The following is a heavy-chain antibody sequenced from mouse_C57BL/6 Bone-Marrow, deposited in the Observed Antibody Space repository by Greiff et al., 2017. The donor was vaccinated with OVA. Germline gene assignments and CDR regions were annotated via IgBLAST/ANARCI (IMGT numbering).Heavy chain of an antibody. CDR2: IDPEDGET. Sequence: EVKLMESGAELVKPGASVKLSCTASGFNIKDYYMHWVKQRTEQGLEWIGRIDPEDGETKYAPKFQGKATITADTSSNTAYLQLSSLTSEDTAVYYCALPTIVTTRYYYAMDYWGQGTSVTVSS. CDR1: GFNIKDYY. CDR3: ALPTIVTTRYYYAMDY. V-gene: IGHV14-2*01. J-gene: IGHJ4*01. D-gene: IGHD2-5*01.